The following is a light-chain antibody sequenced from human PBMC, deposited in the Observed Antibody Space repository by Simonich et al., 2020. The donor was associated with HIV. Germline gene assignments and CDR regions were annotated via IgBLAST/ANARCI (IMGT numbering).Light chain of an antibody. CDR2: GAS. Sequence: EIVMTQSPATLSVSPGERPTLSCRASQSVSSNLAWYQQKPGQAPRLLIYGASTRATGIPARFSGSGSGTDFTLTISSLQAEDVAVYYCQQYYSTPRTFGQGTKVEIK. V-gene: IGKV3D-15*01. CDR1: QSVSSN. CDR3: QQYYSTPRT. J-gene: IGKJ1*01.